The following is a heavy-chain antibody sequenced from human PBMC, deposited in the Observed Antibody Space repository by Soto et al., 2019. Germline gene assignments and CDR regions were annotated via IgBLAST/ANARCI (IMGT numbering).Heavy chain of an antibody. J-gene: IGHJ4*02. CDR1: GFTFSSYA. V-gene: IGHV3-23*01. CDR2: ISGSGGST. D-gene: IGHD6-6*01. Sequence: PGGSLRLSCAASGFTFSSYAMSWVRQAPGKGLEWVSAISGSGGSTYYADSVKGRFTISRDNSKNTLYLQMNSLRAEDTAVYYCAKVLTLYSSSDHFDYWGQGTLVTVSS. CDR3: AKVLTLYSSSDHFDY.